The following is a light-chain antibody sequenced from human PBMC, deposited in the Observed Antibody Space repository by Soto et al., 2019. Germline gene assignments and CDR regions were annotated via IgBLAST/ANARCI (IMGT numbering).Light chain of an antibody. Sequence: EIVMTHSPATLSVSPGERATLSCRASQSVRDNLAWYQQKPGQAPRLLIYGASTRATGIPARFSGSGSGTEFTLTITSLQSEDFALYFCQQSNTWPYTLGQGTKLESK. CDR3: QQSNTWPYT. CDR2: GAS. V-gene: IGKV3-15*01. J-gene: IGKJ2*01. CDR1: QSVRDN.